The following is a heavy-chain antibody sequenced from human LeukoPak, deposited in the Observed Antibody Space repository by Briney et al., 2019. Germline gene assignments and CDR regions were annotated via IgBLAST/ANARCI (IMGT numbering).Heavy chain of an antibody. CDR2: VSSSGGTT. D-gene: IGHD6-19*01. J-gene: IGHJ4*02. CDR1: EITFSIYD. Sequence: GGSLRLSCEASEITFSIYDMSWVRQAPGKGLEWVSTVSSSGGTTYYADSVRGRFTISGDNAKNSLYLQMNSLRAEDTAVYYCARQQWLDGAYYFDYWGQGTLVTVSS. CDR3: ARQQWLDGAYYFDY. V-gene: IGHV3-23*01.